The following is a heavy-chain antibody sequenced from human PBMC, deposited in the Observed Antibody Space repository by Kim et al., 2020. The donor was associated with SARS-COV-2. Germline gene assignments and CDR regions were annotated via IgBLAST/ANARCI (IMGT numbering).Heavy chain of an antibody. J-gene: IGHJ5*02. Sequence: GGSLRLSCAASGFTFSSFGMHWVRLAPGKGLEWVAVMSYDESKTYYADSVKGRFTISRDNAGNTLYLQMNSLRPEDTAVYYCVRERSSYSGFVGWFDP. CDR2: MSYDESKT. D-gene: IGHD5-12*01. V-gene: IGHV3-30*03. CDR1: GFTFSSFG. CDR3: VRERSSYSGFVGWFDP.